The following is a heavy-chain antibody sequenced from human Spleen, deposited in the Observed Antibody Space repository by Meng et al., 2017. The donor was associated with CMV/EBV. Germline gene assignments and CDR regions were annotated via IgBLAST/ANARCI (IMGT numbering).Heavy chain of an antibody. Sequence: QVQLVQSGSELKKSGASVKVSCKASGYTFTSYAMNWVRQAPGQGLEWVGWVSAENGDIDYGQKFQGRVTVTADTFTNTAYMEMRSLRSDDSAMYYCARAGAAVTTHFDFWGQGTLVTVSS. D-gene: IGHD4-17*01. J-gene: IGHJ4*02. CDR2: VSAENGDI. CDR3: ARAGAAVTTHFDF. V-gene: IGHV1-18*01. CDR1: GYTFTSYA.